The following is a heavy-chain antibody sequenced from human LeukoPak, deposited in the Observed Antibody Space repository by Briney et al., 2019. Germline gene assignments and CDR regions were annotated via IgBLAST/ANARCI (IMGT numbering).Heavy chain of an antibody. Sequence: GGSLRLSCAASGFTFSSYAMSWVRQAPGKGLEWVSAISGSGGSTYYADSVKSRFTISRDNSKNTLYLQMNSLRAEDTAVYYCAKVPPINGYDPYYYYGMDVWGKGTTVTVSS. CDR3: AKVPPINGYDPYYYYGMDV. CDR2: ISGSGGST. D-gene: IGHD5-12*01. J-gene: IGHJ6*04. V-gene: IGHV3-23*01. CDR1: GFTFSSYA.